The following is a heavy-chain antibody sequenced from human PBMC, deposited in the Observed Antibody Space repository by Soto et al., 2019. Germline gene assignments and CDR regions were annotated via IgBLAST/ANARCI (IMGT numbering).Heavy chain of an antibody. V-gene: IGHV4-59*01. Sequence: SETLSLTCTVSGVSISDYYWSWIRQPPGKGLECIGYIYNSGSTNYNPSLSSRVTISVDTSKNQFSLRLSSVTAADTAVYYCAIWDPYYDILTGYSDYYYYMDVWGKGTTVTVSS. CDR2: IYNSGST. D-gene: IGHD3-9*01. J-gene: IGHJ6*03. CDR3: AIWDPYYDILTGYSDYYYYMDV. CDR1: GVSISDYY.